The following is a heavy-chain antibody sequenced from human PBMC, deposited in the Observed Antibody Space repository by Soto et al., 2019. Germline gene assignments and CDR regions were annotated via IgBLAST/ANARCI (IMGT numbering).Heavy chain of an antibody. V-gene: IGHV3-7*04. CDR2: IKQDGSEK. CDR3: AGGAGWVHDY. D-gene: IGHD1-1*01. CDR1: GFTFSNYW. J-gene: IGHJ4*02. Sequence: EVQLVESGGGLVQPGGSLRLSCAASGFTFSNYWMNWVRQAPGKGLEWVANIKQDGSEKYYVESVKGRFTISRDNAKKLLYLQTNSLRAEDTAVYYCAGGAGWVHDYWGQGTLVTVSS.